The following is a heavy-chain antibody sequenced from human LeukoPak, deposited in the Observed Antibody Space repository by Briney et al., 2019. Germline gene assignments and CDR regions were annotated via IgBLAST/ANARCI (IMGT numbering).Heavy chain of an antibody. CDR3: ARVYCSSTSCSNWFDP. V-gene: IGHV1-2*02. Sequence: ASVKVSCKASGYTFTGYYMHWVRQAPGQGLEWMGWINPNSGGTNYAQKFQGRVTMTRDTSISTAYMELSRLRSDDTAVFYCARVYCSSTSCSNWFDPWGQGTLVTVSS. CDR1: GYTFTGYY. D-gene: IGHD2-2*01. CDR2: INPNSGGT. J-gene: IGHJ5*02.